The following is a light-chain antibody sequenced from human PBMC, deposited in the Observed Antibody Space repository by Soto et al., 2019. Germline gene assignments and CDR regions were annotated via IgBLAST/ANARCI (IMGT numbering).Light chain of an antibody. CDR2: VAS. J-gene: IGKJ4*01. CDR1: QSISRY. CDR3: QQFNNYPLT. Sequence: DVQMTQSPSSLSASVGDRVTITCRASQSISRYLNWYQQKPGKAPNLLIYVASSLQSEVPSRFSGSGSGTDFTLTISSLQPEDFATYYCQQFNNYPLTFGGGTKVDNK. V-gene: IGKV1-9*01.